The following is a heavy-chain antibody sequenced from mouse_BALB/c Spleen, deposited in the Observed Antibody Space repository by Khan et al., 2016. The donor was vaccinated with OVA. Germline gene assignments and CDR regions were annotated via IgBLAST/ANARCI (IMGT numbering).Heavy chain of an antibody. CDR3: TRFITTTTGDYYAMDY. V-gene: IGHV5-6*01. CDR2: ISSGGTYT. D-gene: IGHD1-2*01. Sequence: EVELVESGGDLVNPGGSLKLSCAASGFIFSSYGMSWVRQTPDKRLEWVATISSGGTYTYYPDIVKGRFTISSDNAKNTLSLQMSSLKSEDTAMYYCTRFITTTTGDYYAMDYWGQGTSVTVSS. J-gene: IGHJ4*01. CDR1: GFIFSSYG.